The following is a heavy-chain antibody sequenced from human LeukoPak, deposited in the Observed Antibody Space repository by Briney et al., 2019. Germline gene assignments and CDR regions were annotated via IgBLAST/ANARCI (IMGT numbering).Heavy chain of an antibody. CDR3: ATSAWRGYYMDV. Sequence: SETLSLTCTVSGGSISSGSYYRSWIRQPAGKGLEWIGRIYTSGSTNYNPSLKSRVTMSVDTSKNQFSLKLSSVTAADTAVYYCATSAWRGYYMDVWGKGTTVTVSS. D-gene: IGHD3-3*01. CDR1: GGSISSGSYY. J-gene: IGHJ6*03. CDR2: IYTSGST. V-gene: IGHV4-61*02.